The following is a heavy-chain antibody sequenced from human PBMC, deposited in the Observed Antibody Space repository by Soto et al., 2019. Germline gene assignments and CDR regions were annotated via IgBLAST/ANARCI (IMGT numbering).Heavy chain of an antibody. CDR1: GFTFNTYA. CDR3: AKAISGYNAPLDY. J-gene: IGHJ4*02. D-gene: IGHD5-12*01. Sequence: EVQLLESGGGLVQPGGSLRLSCAASGFTFNTYAMNWVRQAPGKGLEWVSVITCSGDSTYYADSVKGRFTISRDNSKNTLYVQMNSLRAEDTAVYYCAKAISGYNAPLDYWGQGTGVTVSS. CDR2: ITCSGDST. V-gene: IGHV3-23*01.